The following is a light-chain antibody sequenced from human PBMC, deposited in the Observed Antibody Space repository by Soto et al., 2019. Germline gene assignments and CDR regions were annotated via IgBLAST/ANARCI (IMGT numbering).Light chain of an antibody. CDR1: QSISSY. Sequence: DIQMTQSPSSLSASVGDRVTITCRASQSISSYLNWYQKKPGKAPKLLIYAASSLQSGVPSRFSGSGSGTDFTLTISSLQPEDFATDYCQQSYSTPCTFGQGTKLEIK. CDR3: QQSYSTPCT. CDR2: AAS. V-gene: IGKV1-39*01. J-gene: IGKJ2*02.